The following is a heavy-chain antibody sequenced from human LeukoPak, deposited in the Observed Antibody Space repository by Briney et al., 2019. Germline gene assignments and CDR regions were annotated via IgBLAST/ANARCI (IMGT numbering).Heavy chain of an antibody. CDR1: GGSISSGSYY. J-gene: IGHJ3*02. D-gene: IGHD3-9*01. V-gene: IGHV4-61*02. CDR2: IYTSGST. Sequence: SQTLSLTCTVSGGSISSGSYYWSWIRQPAGKGLEWIGRIYTSGSTNYNPSLKSRVTISVDTSKNQFSLKLSSVTAADTAVYYCARAGVMTGDDAFDIWGQGTMVTVSS. CDR3: ARAGVMTGDDAFDI.